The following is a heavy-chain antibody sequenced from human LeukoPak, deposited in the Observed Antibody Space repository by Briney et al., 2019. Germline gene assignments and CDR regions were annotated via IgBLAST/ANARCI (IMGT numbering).Heavy chain of an antibody. V-gene: IGHV3-21*01. J-gene: IGHJ4*02. CDR2: ISSSSCYI. D-gene: IGHD3-10*01. Sequence: GALRLSCAASGFTFSSYSMNWVRQAPGKGLEWVSSISSSSCYIYYADSVKGRFTISRDNAKNSLYLQMNSLRAKDTAVYYCAREKYGSGSYYSSDYFDYWGQGTLVTVSS. CDR1: GFTFSSYS. CDR3: AREKYGSGSYYSSDYFDY.